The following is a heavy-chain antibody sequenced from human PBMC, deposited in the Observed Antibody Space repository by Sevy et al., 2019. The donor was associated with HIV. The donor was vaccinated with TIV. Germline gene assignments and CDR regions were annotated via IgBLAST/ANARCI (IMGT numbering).Heavy chain of an antibody. CDR3: ATAIASTTGYDAFDI. D-gene: IGHD1-1*01. J-gene: IGHJ3*02. V-gene: IGHV3-72*01. Sequence: GGSLRLSCAASGFTFSDHYMDWVRQAPGKGLEWVGRTRNKANSYTTEYAASVKGSFTISRDDSKNSLYLQMNSLKTEDTAVYYCATAIASTTGYDAFDIWGQGTMVTVSS. CDR2: TRNKANSYTT. CDR1: GFTFSDHY.